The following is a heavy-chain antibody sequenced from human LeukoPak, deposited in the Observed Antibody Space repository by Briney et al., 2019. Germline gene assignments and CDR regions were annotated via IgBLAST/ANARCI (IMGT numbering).Heavy chain of an antibody. CDR3: ARTYSSSWGGYFDY. V-gene: IGHV5-51*01. CDR2: IYPGDSDT. D-gene: IGHD6-13*01. Sequence: GESLKISCKGSGYSFISYWIGWVRQMPGKGLEWMGIIYPGDSDTRYSPSFQGHATISADKSITTAYVQWSSLKASDTAIYYCARTYSSSWGGYFDYWGQGTLVTVSS. CDR1: GYSFISYW. J-gene: IGHJ4*02.